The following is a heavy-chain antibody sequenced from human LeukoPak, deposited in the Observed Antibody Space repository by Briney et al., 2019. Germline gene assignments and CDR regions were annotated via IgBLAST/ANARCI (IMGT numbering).Heavy chain of an antibody. D-gene: IGHD2-2*01. CDR2: IYYSGST. CDR3: AGASVVVPAAGFDP. CDR1: GGSISSGDYY. J-gene: IGHJ5*02. Sequence: KPSETLSLTCTVPGGSISSGDYYWSWIRQPPGKGLEWIGYIYYSGSTYYNPSLKSRVTISVDTSKNQFSLKLSSVTAADTAVYYCAGASVVVPAAGFDPWGQGTLVTVSS. V-gene: IGHV4-30-4*01.